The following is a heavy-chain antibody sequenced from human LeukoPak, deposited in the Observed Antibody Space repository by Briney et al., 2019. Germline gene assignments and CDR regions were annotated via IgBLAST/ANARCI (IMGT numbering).Heavy chain of an antibody. J-gene: IGHJ4*02. Sequence: GGSLRLSCAASGFDFSSNWMHWVRHAPGQGLVWVSRIKGDGISTNYADSVKGRFTVSRDIAKNTLYLQMNSLRAEDTGVYYCAKDHYWSIDYWGRGTLVTVSS. CDR2: IKGDGIST. CDR3: AKDHYWSIDY. V-gene: IGHV3-74*01. CDR1: GFDFSSNW. D-gene: IGHD3-3*01.